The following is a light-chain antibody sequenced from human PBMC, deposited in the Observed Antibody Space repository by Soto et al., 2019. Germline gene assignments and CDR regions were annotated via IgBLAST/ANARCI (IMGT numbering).Light chain of an antibody. V-gene: IGKV3-15*01. Sequence: MVMTQAPATLSVSPGERATLSCRASQSVSSNLAWYQQKPGQAPRLLIYGASTRATGIPARFSGSESGTEFTLTISSLQSEDFAVYYCQQYNNWPQTFGQGTKVDIK. CDR3: QQYNNWPQT. J-gene: IGKJ1*01. CDR1: QSVSSN. CDR2: GAS.